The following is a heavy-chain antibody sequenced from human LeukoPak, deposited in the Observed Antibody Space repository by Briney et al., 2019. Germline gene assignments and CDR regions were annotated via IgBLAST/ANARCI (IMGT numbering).Heavy chain of an antibody. CDR1: GYSFTSYW. Sequence: GESLKISCKGSGYSFTSYWIGWVRQMPGKGLEWMGIIYPGDSDTRYSPSFQGQVTISADKSISTAYLQWSSLKASDTAMYYCARENVEQWPSDAFDIWGQGAMVTVSS. D-gene: IGHD6-19*01. CDR3: ARENVEQWPSDAFDI. CDR2: IYPGDSDT. J-gene: IGHJ3*02. V-gene: IGHV5-51*01.